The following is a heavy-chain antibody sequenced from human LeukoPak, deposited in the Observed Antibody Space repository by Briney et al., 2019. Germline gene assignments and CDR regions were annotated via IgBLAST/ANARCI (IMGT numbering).Heavy chain of an antibody. CDR2: ISWNSGSI. V-gene: IGHV3-9*01. J-gene: IGHJ4*02. CDR3: AKDIFTMVRGVVDY. Sequence: GGSLRLSCAASGFTFDDYAMHWVRQAPGKGLEWVSGISWNSGSIGYADSVKGRFTISRDNAKNSQYLQMNSLRAEDTALYYCAKDIFTMVRGVVDYWGQGTLVTVSS. D-gene: IGHD3-10*01. CDR1: GFTFDDYA.